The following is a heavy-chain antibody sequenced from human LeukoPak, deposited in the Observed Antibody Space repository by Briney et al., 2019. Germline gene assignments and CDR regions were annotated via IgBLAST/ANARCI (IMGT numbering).Heavy chain of an antibody. CDR1: GGSISSSSYY. CDR2: INYSGST. Sequence: SETLSLTCTVSGGSISSSSYYGGWIRQPPGKGLEWIGNINYSGSTYYNPSLKSRVTISVDTSKNQFSLKLSSVTAADTAVYYCARPSSSSHVALFDYWGQGTLVTVSS. V-gene: IGHV4-39*01. J-gene: IGHJ4*02. D-gene: IGHD6-6*01. CDR3: ARPSSSSHVALFDY.